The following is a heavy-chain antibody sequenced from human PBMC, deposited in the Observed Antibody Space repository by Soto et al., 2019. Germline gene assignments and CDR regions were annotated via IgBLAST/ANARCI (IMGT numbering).Heavy chain of an antibody. CDR2: ISYDGSNK. Sequence: GSLRLSCAASGFTFSSYGMHWVRQAPGKGLEWVAVISYDGSNKYYADSVKGRFTISRDNSKNTLYLQMNSLRAEDTAVYYCAKDWYSSGPVLDYWGQGTLVTVSS. CDR3: AKDWYSSGPVLDY. V-gene: IGHV3-30*18. CDR1: GFTFSSYG. J-gene: IGHJ4*02. D-gene: IGHD6-19*01.